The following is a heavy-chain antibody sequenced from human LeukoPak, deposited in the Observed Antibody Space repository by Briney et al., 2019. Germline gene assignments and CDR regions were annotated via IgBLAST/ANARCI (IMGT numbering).Heavy chain of an antibody. CDR2: ISGSGGST. V-gene: IGHV3-23*01. CDR1: GFTFSSYA. D-gene: IGHD6-6*01. Sequence: PGGSLRLSCAASGFTFSSYAMSWVRQAPGKGLEWVSAISGSGGSTYYADSVKGRFTISRDNAKNSLYLQMNSLRAEDTAVYYCARDKRPFYSSSSRKRKFSEFGLDYWGQGTLVTVSS. CDR3: ARDKRPFYSSSSRKRKFSEFGLDY. J-gene: IGHJ4*02.